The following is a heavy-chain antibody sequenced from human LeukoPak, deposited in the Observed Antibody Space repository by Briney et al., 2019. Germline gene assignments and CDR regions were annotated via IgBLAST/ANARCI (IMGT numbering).Heavy chain of an antibody. J-gene: IGHJ4*02. Sequence: GGSLRLSGVVSGFTFRTYGMHWVRQAPGKGLEGVAVIWYDGSNKYYADSVKGRFTISRDNSKNTLYLQMNSLRAEDTAVYYCANLSPTGEVDYWGQGTLVTVSS. CDR3: ANLSPTGEVDY. CDR1: GFTFRTYG. V-gene: IGHV3-33*06. CDR2: IWYDGSNK.